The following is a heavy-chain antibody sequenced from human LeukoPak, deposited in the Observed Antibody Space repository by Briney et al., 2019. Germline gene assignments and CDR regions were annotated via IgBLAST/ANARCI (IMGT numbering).Heavy chain of an antibody. CDR2: IRSKANSYAT. J-gene: IGHJ6*04. CDR3: ARSYGSGSYYNPGDV. V-gene: IGHV3-73*01. D-gene: IGHD3-10*01. CDR1: GFTFSGSA. Sequence: GGSLRLSCAASGFTFSGSAMHWVRQASGKGLEWVGRIRSKANSYATAYAASVKGRFTISRDDSKNTAYLQMNSLKTEDTAVYYCARSYGSGSYYNPGDVWGKGTTVTISS.